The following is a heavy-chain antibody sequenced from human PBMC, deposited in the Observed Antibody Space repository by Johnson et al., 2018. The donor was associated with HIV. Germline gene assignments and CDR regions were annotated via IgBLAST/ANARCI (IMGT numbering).Heavy chain of an antibody. Sequence: VQLVESGGGVVQPGRSLRLSCAASGFTFSSYAMHWVRQAPGKGLEWVSGINWNGGSTGYADSVKGRFTISRDNAKNSLYLQMNSLRAEDTALYYCARDRGWGVIDAFDIWGQGTMVTVSS. V-gene: IGHV3-20*04. J-gene: IGHJ3*02. CDR3: ARDRGWGVIDAFDI. CDR1: GFTFSSYA. D-gene: IGHD3-16*02. CDR2: INWNGGST.